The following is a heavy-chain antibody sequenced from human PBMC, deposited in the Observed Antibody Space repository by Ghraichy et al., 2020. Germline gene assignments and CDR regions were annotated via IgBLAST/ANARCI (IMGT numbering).Heavy chain of an antibody. CDR3: AKDSKDNNGVYDPFDL. D-gene: IGHD2-8*01. CDR1: GFTFKNYA. V-gene: IGHV3-23*01. J-gene: IGHJ3*01. Sequence: GGSLRLSCTVSGFTFKNYAMAWLRQAPGKGPEWVSSIGGGGHSPLYADSVKGRFTISRDDSKNTLYLQISSLRVEDTAVYYCAKDSKDNNGVYDPFDLWGQGRTFTVSS. CDR2: IGGGGHSP.